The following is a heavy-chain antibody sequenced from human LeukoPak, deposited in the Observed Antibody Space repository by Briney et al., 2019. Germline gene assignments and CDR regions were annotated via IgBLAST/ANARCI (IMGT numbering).Heavy chain of an antibody. V-gene: IGHV4-61*02. J-gene: IGHJ4*02. CDR1: GGSISSGSYY. D-gene: IGHD5-18*01. Sequence: SQTLSLTCTVSGGSISSGSYYWSWIRQPAGKGLKWIGRIYTSGSTNYNPSLKSRVTISVDTSKDQFSLKLSSVTAADTAVYYCARESGYSYGFWFDYWGQGTLVTVSS. CDR3: ARESGYSYGFWFDY. CDR2: IYTSGST.